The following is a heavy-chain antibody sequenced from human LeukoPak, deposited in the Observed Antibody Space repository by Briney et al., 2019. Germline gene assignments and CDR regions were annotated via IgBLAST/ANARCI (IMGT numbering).Heavy chain of an antibody. CDR1: GFTFSSYA. Sequence: GGSLRLSCAASGFTFSSYAMHWVRQAPGKGLEWVSIISSGGVYDYYADSVKGRFTISRDNSKNTLHLQLNSLTTEDTAVYYCARDSTYYYDSGSSGPHYFGNWGQGTLVTVSS. CDR3: ARDSTYYYDSGSSGPHYFGN. D-gene: IGHD3-10*01. J-gene: IGHJ4*02. V-gene: IGHV3-30*01. CDR2: ISSGGVYD.